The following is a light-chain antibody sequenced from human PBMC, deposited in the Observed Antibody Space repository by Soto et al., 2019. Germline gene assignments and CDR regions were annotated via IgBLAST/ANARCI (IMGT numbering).Light chain of an antibody. J-gene: IGKJ4*01. Sequence: EIVLTHSPATLSLSPGARVPLSWRASQSVSSSLAWYQQKPGQPPRLLIYNASKRATGIPVRFSGSGSGTDFTLTISSLESEDFAVYYCQQRSNWPLTFGGGTKVDIK. CDR3: QQRSNWPLT. CDR1: QSVSSS. CDR2: NAS. V-gene: IGKV3-11*01.